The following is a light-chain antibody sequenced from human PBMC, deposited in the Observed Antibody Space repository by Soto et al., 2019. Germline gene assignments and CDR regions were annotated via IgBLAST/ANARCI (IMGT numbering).Light chain of an antibody. V-gene: IGKV3-15*01. J-gene: IGKJ1*01. CDR2: GAS. Sequence: EIVMTQSPATLSVCPGERATLSCRASQSVGSKLAWYQQKPGQAPRLLIYGASTRATGIPARFSGSGSGTEFTLTISSLQSEDFAVYYCQQYNNWRTFGQGTKVDIK. CDR3: QQYNNWRT. CDR1: QSVGSK.